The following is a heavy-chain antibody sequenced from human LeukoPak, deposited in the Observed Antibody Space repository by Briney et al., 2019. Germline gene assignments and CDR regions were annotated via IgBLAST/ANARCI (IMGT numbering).Heavy chain of an antibody. Sequence: PGGSLRLSCAASRFTFSDHYMDWVRQAPGKGLEWVARIRTRAKGYTTQYAPSVRHRFSISRHDSTNSVYLQMNSLKTEDTAVYFCARVGDYYDTRGFSSDAFDIWGLGTMVTVSS. CDR2: IRTRAKGYTT. J-gene: IGHJ3*02. D-gene: IGHD3-22*01. CDR3: ARVGDYYDTRGFSSDAFDI. V-gene: IGHV3-72*01. CDR1: RFTFSDHY.